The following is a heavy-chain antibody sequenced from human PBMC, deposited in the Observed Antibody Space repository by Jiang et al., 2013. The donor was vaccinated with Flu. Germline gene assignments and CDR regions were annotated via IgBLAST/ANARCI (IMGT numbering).Heavy chain of an antibody. Sequence: VQLVESGGGVVQPGRSLRLSCAASGFTFSSYGMHWVRQASGKGLEWVAVISYDGSNKYYADSVKGRFTISRDNAKNSVYLQMNSLRVEDTAVYYCAREYYDISTGYYDYGMDVWGQGTTVTVSS. V-gene: IGHV3-30*03. D-gene: IGHD3-9*01. J-gene: IGHJ6*02. CDR3: AREYYDISTGYYDYGMDV. CDR1: GFTFSSYG. CDR2: ISYDGSNK.